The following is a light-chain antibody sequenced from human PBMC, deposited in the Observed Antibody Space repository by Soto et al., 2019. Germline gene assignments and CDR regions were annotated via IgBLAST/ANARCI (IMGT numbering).Light chain of an antibody. V-gene: IGKV3-20*01. J-gene: IGKJ1*01. Sequence: EIVLTQSPGTLSLSPGERATLSCRASQSVVSSYLAWYQQTPGQAPRLLIYGASTRATGIPDRFSGSGSEADFTLTISRLEPEDFAVYYCQQYGRSPRTFGQGTKVDIK. CDR1: QSVVSSY. CDR2: GAS. CDR3: QQYGRSPRT.